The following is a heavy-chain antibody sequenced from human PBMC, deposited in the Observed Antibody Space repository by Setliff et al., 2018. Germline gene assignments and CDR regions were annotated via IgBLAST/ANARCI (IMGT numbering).Heavy chain of an antibody. CDR1: GGSVSNSGFF. CDR2: IYDSGSS. Sequence: SETLSLTCTVSGGSVSNSGFFWGWLRQAPGKGLGWFENIYDSGSSNHNASLKSRLIITRNASKNQTSLKLTSVTAADTAVYYCGRGFSRIEGRGNWFDPWGQGILVTVSS. V-gene: IGHV4-39*01. J-gene: IGHJ5*02. CDR3: GRGFSRIEGRGNWFDP. D-gene: IGHD5-12*01.